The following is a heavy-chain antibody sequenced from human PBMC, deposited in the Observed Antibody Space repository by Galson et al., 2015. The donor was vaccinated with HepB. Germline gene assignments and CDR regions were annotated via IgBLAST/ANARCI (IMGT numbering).Heavy chain of an antibody. V-gene: IGHV3-74*01. CDR3: AREPRFYYGMDV. D-gene: IGHD3-16*01. Sequence: SLRLSCAASGFSFSSYRMHWVRQAPGKGLVWVSRIKSDGSNTTYVDSVKGRFTISRDNAKNTLYLQMNSLRAEDTAVYYCAREPRFYYGMDVWGQGTTVTVSS. CDR1: GFSFSSYR. J-gene: IGHJ6*02. CDR2: IKSDGSNT.